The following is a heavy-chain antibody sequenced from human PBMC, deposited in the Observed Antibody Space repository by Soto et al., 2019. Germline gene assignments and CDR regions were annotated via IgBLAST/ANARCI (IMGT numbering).Heavy chain of an antibody. CDR2: IYSGGST. J-gene: IGHJ5*02. CDR3: AREGRP. Sequence: EVQLVESGGGLVQPGGSLRLSCAASGFTVSSNYMSWVRQAPGKGLEWVSVIYSGGSTYFADSVKDRFSISRDNSKNTLHLQMNSLRAEDAGVYYCAREGRPWGQGTLVTVSS. D-gene: IGHD2-15*01. CDR1: GFTVSSNY. V-gene: IGHV3-66*01.